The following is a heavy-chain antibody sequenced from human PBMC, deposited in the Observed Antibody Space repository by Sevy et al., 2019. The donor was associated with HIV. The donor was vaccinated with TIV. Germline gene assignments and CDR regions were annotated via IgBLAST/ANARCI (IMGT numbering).Heavy chain of an antibody. CDR2: INGRGGST. V-gene: IGHV3-23*01. J-gene: IGHJ4*02. CDR3: ARPSPRIAAAASAFYGN. CDR1: GYSFSSYA. Sequence: GGSLRLSCVVSGYSFSSYAISWVRQAPGKGLEWVSTINGRGGSTYYADSVKGRFTISRDNPKNTLFLQMINLRVDDTAIYYCARPSPRIAAAASAFYGNWGQGTLVTVSS. D-gene: IGHD6-13*01.